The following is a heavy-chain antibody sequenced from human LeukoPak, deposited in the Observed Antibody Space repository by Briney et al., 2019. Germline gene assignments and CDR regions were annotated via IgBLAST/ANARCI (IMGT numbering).Heavy chain of an antibody. D-gene: IGHD3-3*01. CDR1: GGSISSSSYY. J-gene: IGHJ6*02. Sequence: SETLSLTCTVSGGSISSSSYYWGWIRQPPGKGLEWIGSIYYSGSTYYNPSLKSRVTISVDTSKNQFSLKLSSVTAADTAVYYCARLPPRSGYPYGMDVWGQGTTVTVSS. V-gene: IGHV4-39*01. CDR2: IYYSGST. CDR3: ARLPPRSGYPYGMDV.